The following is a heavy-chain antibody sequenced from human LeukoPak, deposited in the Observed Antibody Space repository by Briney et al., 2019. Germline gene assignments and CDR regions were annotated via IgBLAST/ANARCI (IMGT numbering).Heavy chain of an antibody. J-gene: IGHJ4*02. V-gene: IGHV3-21*01. CDR3: ARGPIYDFWSGYHHPYDY. CDR2: ISSSSSYI. Sequence: GGSLRLSCAASGFTFSTYTMHWVRQAPGKGLEWVSSISSSSSYIYYADSVKGRFTISRDNAKNSLYLQMNSLRAEDTAVYYCARGPIYDFWSGYHHPYDYWGQGTLVTVSS. CDR1: GFTFSTYT. D-gene: IGHD3-3*01.